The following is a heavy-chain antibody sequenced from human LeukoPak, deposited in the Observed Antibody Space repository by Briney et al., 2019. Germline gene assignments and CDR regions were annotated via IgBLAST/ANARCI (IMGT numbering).Heavy chain of an antibody. CDR1: GYSFTSYW. D-gene: IGHD4-11*01. Sequence: GASLQISCQGSGYSFTSYWIGWVRQMPGKGLEWMGIIYPGDSDTRYSPSFQGQVTISADKSISTAYLQWSSLQASDTAMYYCARRSSNYPYNWFDHWGQGTLVTVSS. J-gene: IGHJ5*02. CDR2: IYPGDSDT. V-gene: IGHV5-51*01. CDR3: ARRSSNYPYNWFDH.